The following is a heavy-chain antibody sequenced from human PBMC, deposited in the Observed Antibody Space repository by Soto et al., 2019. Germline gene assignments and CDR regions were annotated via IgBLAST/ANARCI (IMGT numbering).Heavy chain of an antibody. V-gene: IGHV3-15*01. CDR3: TTYCSSTSCYPYYYYGMDV. CDR1: GFTSSNAW. CDR2: IKSKTDGGTT. D-gene: IGHD2-2*01. Sequence: GGSLRLSCAASGFTSSNAWMSWVRQAPGKGLEWVGRIKSKTDGGTTDYAAPVKGRFTISRDDSKNTLYLQMNSLKTEDTAVYYCTTYCSSTSCYPYYYYGMDVWGQGTTVTVSS. J-gene: IGHJ6*02.